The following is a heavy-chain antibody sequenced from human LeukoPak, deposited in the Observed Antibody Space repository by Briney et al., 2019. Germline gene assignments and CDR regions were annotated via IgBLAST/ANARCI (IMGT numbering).Heavy chain of an antibody. CDR2: ISYDGSNK. CDR3: AGYCSGGSCYSTYYYYGMDV. J-gene: IGHJ6*02. Sequence: TGGSLRLSCAASGFTFSSYAMHWVRQAPGKGLGWVAVISYDGSNKYYADSVKGRFTTSKDNSKNTLYLQMNSLRAEDTAVYYCAGYCSGGSCYSTYYYYGMDVWGQGTTVTVSS. V-gene: IGHV3-30-3*01. D-gene: IGHD2-15*01. CDR1: GFTFSSYA.